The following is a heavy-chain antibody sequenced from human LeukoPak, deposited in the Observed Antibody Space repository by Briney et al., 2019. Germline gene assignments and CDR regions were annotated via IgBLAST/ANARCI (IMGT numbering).Heavy chain of an antibody. CDR3: ARDDYYGSGSYAFDI. Sequence: ASVKVSCKASGYTFTSYGISWVRQAPGQGREWMGWISAYNGNTNYAQKLQGRVTMTTDTSTSTAYMELRSLRSDDTAVYYCARDDYYGSGSYAFDIWGQGTMVTVSS. CDR1: GYTFTSYG. V-gene: IGHV1-18*01. CDR2: ISAYNGNT. D-gene: IGHD3-10*01. J-gene: IGHJ3*02.